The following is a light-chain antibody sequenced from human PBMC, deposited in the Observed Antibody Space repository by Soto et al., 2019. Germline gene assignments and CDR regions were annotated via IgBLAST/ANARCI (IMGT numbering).Light chain of an antibody. CDR1: QSISNF. J-gene: IGKJ2*01. CDR2: AAS. CDR3: QQSYTTPYT. V-gene: IGKV1-39*01. Sequence: DIQMTQSPSSLSASVGDRVTITCRASQSISNFLNWYHQKPGKAPELLIYAASTLHSGVPSRFSASGSGTNFTLTISSLQPEDFATYSCQQSYTTPYTFGQGTKLEIK.